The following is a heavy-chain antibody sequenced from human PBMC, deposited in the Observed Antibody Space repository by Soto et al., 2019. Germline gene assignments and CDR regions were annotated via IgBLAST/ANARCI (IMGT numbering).Heavy chain of an antibody. CDR2: INPNSGGT. CDR1: GYTFTGYY. Sequence: ASVKVSCKASGYTFTGYYMHWVRQAPGQGLEWMGWINPNSGGTNYAQKFQGWVTMTRDTSISTAYMELSRLRSDDTAVYYCARASVTSADNYYYYGMDVWGQGTTVTVSS. V-gene: IGHV1-2*04. J-gene: IGHJ6*02. CDR3: ARASVTSADNYYYYGMDV. D-gene: IGHD4-17*01.